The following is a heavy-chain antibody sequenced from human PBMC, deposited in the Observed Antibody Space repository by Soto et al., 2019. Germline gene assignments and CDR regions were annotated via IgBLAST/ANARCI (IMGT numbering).Heavy chain of an antibody. D-gene: IGHD2-2*01. J-gene: IGHJ4*02. CDR2: INPSNGNT. CDR3: AKEYCDSSRCYLPDY. CDR1: GYTFTSYA. V-gene: IGHV1-3*01. Sequence: ASVKVSCKASGYTFTSYAMHWVRQAPGQRLEWMGWINPSNGNTKYSQKFQGRVTMTTDTSTSTAYMELSSLRSDDTAVYYCAKEYCDSSRCYLPDYWGQGALVTVSS.